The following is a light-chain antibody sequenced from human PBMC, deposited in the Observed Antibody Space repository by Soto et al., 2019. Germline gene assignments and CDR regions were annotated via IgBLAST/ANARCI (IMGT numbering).Light chain of an antibody. J-gene: IGKJ4*01. CDR1: QGIRSD. V-gene: IGKV1-6*01. Sequence: AIQMTQSPSSLSASVGDRVTITCRASQGIRSDLGWYQQKPGKAPNFLIYGATSLRSGVPSRFSGSGSGTDFTLTISSLQPEDFATYYCLQDYIYPLTFGGGTKVEMK. CDR2: GAT. CDR3: LQDYIYPLT.